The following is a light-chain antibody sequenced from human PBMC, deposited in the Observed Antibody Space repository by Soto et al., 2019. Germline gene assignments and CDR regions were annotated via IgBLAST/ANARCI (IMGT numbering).Light chain of an antibody. Sequence: EIVLTQSPVTLSSSAGERATLSCRASQSVDIYLAWYRQIPGQAPRLLIYDASNRATGIPDRFSGGGSGTDFTLTISSLEPEDFAIYYCQQRSNLPPNFGKGTQLEIK. CDR1: QSVDIY. CDR3: QQRSNLPPN. CDR2: DAS. V-gene: IGKV3-11*01. J-gene: IGKJ5*01.